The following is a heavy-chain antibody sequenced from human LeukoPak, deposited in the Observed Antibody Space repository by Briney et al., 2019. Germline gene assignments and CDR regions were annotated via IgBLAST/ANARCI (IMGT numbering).Heavy chain of an antibody. CDR2: ISSSGSTI. J-gene: IGHJ6*01. V-gene: IGHV3-48*03. D-gene: IGHD3-10*02. CDR3: AGLGITKIGGV. Sequence: GGSMRLSCAASGFTFSSYEMNWVRQAPGRGLEWVSYISSSGSTIYYADSVKGRFTISRDNAKNSLYLQTNSLRAEDTAGYYCAGLGITKIGGVWGKGTTVTISS. CDR1: GFTFSSYE.